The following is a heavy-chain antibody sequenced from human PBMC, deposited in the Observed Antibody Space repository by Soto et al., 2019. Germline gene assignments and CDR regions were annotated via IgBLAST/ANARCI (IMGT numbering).Heavy chain of an antibody. D-gene: IGHD5-18*01. V-gene: IGHV4-30-4*01. CDR2: LKNSVIT. CDR1: GGSISSVGYF. Sequence: QVQLHESGPGLVAPSQTLSLICSVSGGSISSVGYFWRGIRQPPGKGLEWIGYLKNSVITYSNPSLKSRVSISVDTSKKRFALMLTFVAAADTAGYYCAGGSDTDKVDSWGQGTLVTFSS. J-gene: IGHJ4*02. CDR3: AGGSDTDKVDS.